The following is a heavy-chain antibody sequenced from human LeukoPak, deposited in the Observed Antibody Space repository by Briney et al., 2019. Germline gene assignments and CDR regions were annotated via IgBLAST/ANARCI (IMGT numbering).Heavy chain of an antibody. Sequence: ASVKVSCKASGYTFTGYYMHWVRQAPGQGLEWMGWINPNSGGTNHAQKFQGRVTMTRDTSISTAYMELSRLRSDDTAVYYCARWQDGGNPGFDYWGQGTLVTVSS. V-gene: IGHV1-2*02. D-gene: IGHD4-23*01. CDR3: ARWQDGGNPGFDY. CDR1: GYTFTGYY. J-gene: IGHJ4*02. CDR2: INPNSGGT.